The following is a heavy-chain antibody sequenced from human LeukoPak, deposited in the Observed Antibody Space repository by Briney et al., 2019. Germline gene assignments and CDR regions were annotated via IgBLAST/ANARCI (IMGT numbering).Heavy chain of an antibody. CDR2: ISSSGSTI. V-gene: IGHV3-48*03. CDR1: GFTFSSYE. D-gene: IGHD5-24*01. Sequence: PGGSLRLSCAASGFTFSSYEMNWVRQAPGKGLEWVSYISSSGSTIYYADSVKGRFTISRDNAKNSLYLQMNSLRAEDTAVYYCARATNYWHTLIEFWGQGTLVTVSS. J-gene: IGHJ4*02. CDR3: ARATNYWHTLIEF.